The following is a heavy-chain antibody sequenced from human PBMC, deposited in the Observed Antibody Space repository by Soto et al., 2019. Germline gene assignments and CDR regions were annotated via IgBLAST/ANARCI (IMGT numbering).Heavy chain of an antibody. Sequence: PSETLSLTCAVYGGSFSGYYWSGSRQPPGKGLEWIGEINHSGSTNYNPSLKSRVTISVDTSKNQFSLKLSSVTAADTAVYYCARVQLWSKKRYYFDYWGQGTLVTVSS. CDR3: ARVQLWSKKRYYFDY. D-gene: IGHD5-18*01. CDR1: GGSFSGYY. CDR2: INHSGST. J-gene: IGHJ4*02. V-gene: IGHV4-34*01.